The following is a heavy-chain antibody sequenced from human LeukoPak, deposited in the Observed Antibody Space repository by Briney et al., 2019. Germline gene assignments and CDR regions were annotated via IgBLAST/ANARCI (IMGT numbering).Heavy chain of an antibody. CDR3: AKPYSSGYWYYFDY. V-gene: IGHV3-23*01. Sequence: GGSLRLSCAASGFTFSSYAMSWVRQAPGKGLEWVSAISGSGGSTYYADSVKGRFTISRDNSKNTPYLQMNSLRAEDTAVYYCAKPYSSGYWYYFDYWGQGTLVTVSS. CDR1: GFTFSSYA. CDR2: ISGSGGST. D-gene: IGHD3-22*01. J-gene: IGHJ4*02.